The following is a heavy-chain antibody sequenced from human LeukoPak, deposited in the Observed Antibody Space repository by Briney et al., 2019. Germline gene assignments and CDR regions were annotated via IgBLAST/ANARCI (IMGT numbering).Heavy chain of an antibody. D-gene: IGHD2-15*01. CDR1: GYTFTSYY. Sequence: ASVKVSCKASGYTFTSYYMHWVRQATGQGLEWMGIINPSGGSTSYAQKFQGRVTMTRDTSTSTVYMELSSLRSEDTAVYYCAITLAASNHDYYGIDVWGKGTTVTVSS. V-gene: IGHV1-46*01. CDR2: INPSGGST. CDR3: AITLAASNHDYYGIDV. J-gene: IGHJ6*04.